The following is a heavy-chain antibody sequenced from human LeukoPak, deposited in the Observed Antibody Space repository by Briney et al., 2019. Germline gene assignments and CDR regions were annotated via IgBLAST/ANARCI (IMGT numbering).Heavy chain of an antibody. CDR1: GGSFSGYY. CDR3: ARRRLFLFDY. CDR2: INHSGST. V-gene: IGHV4-34*01. Sequence: SETLSLTCAVYGGSFSGYYWSWIRQPPGKELGWIGEINHSGSTNYNPSLKSRVTISVDTSKNQFSLKLSSVTAADTAVYYCARRRLFLFDYWGQGTLVTVSS. D-gene: IGHD3-22*01. J-gene: IGHJ4*02.